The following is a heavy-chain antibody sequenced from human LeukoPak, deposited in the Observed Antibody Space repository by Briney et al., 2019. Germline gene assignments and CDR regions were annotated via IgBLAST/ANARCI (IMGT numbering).Heavy chain of an antibody. D-gene: IGHD2-15*01. J-gene: IGHJ4*02. CDR1: GGSISSSSYY. Sequence: SETLSLTCTVSGGSISSSSYYWGWIRQPPGKGLEWIGRIYYSGSTYYNPSLKSRVTISVATSKNQFSLKLSSVTAADTAVHYCARVLYEVVAATPIDYWGQGTLVTVSS. CDR3: ARVLYEVVAATPIDY. CDR2: IYYSGST. V-gene: IGHV4-39*07.